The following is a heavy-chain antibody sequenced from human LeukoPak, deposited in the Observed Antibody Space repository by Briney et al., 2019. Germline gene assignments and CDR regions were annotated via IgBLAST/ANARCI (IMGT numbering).Heavy chain of an antibody. J-gene: IGHJ4*02. Sequence: SETLSLTCAVSGYSVSRDYNWCWIRQPPGKGLEWSVSFYHSGSTGYSPSLKSRVTISVDTSKNQFSLRLNSVTAADRAVYYCARNISLGRVTTMVTVFDYWGQGTLVTVSS. CDR2: FYHSGST. CDR1: GYSVSRDYN. CDR3: ARNISLGRVTTMVTVFDY. D-gene: IGHD5-18*01. V-gene: IGHV4-38-2*01.